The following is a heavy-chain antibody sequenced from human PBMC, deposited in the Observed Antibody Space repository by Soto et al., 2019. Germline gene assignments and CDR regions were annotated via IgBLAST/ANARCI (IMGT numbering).Heavy chain of an antibody. CDR3: ARGRWGYYYGSGSYPCWFDP. J-gene: IGHJ5*02. CDR2: INHSGST. D-gene: IGHD3-10*01. V-gene: IGHV4-34*01. CDR1: GGSFSGYY. Sequence: SETLSLTCAVYGGSFSGYYWSWIRQPPGKGLEWIGEINHSGSTNYNPSLKSRVTISVDTSKNQFSLKLSSVTAADTAVYYCARGRWGYYYGSGSYPCWFDPWGQGTLVTVFS.